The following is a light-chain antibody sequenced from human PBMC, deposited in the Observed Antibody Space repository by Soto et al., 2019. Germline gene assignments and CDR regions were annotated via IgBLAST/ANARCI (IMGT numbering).Light chain of an antibody. Sequence: QSVLTQPPSASGSPGQSVTISCTGTSSDVGGYNYVSWYQQHPGKAPRLMIYEVSKQPSGVPDRFSGSKSGNTASLTVSGLQAEDEADYYCSSYAGSNNFDVFGTGTKLTVL. V-gene: IGLV2-8*01. CDR2: EVS. CDR1: SSDVGGYNY. CDR3: SSYAGSNNFDV. J-gene: IGLJ1*01.